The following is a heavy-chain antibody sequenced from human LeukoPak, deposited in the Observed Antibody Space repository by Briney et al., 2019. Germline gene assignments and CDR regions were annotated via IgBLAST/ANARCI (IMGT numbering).Heavy chain of an antibody. V-gene: IGHV3-30*02. D-gene: IGHD5-18*01. CDR1: GFIFKNYG. CDR3: AKGIRRGYNFGYDQFAY. CDR2: IEYNGATK. J-gene: IGHJ4*02. Sequence: GGSLRLSCAASGFIFKNYGMHWARQAPGKGLEWLAFIEYNGATKDYADSVKGRFTISRDNSKNTVSLQMNSLRAEDTALYYCAKGIRRGYNFGYDQFAYWGQGILVTVSS.